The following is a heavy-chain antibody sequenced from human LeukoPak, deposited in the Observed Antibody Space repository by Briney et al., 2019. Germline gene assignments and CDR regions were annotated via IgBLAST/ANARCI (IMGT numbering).Heavy chain of an antibody. Sequence: GGSLRLSCGASGFTFSSYGMHWVRQAPGKGREWVAVISYDGSNKYYADSVKGRFTISRDNSKNTLYLQMNSLRAEDTAVYYCAKRSMIGLDYWGQGTLVTVSS. CDR1: GFTFSSYG. D-gene: IGHD3-10*02. J-gene: IGHJ4*02. V-gene: IGHV3-30*18. CDR2: ISYDGSNK. CDR3: AKRSMIGLDY.